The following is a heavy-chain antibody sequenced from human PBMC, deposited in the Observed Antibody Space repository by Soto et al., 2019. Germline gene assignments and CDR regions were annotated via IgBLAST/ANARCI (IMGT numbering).Heavy chain of an antibody. CDR2: IYYSGST. CDR3: ARAQGRYYDSSGPMGWYYFDS. Sequence: PSETLSLTCTVSGGSISSGGYYWSWIRQHPGKGLEWIGYIYYSGSTYYNPSLKSRVTISVDTSKNQFSLKLSSVTAADTAVYYCARAQGRYYDSSGPMGWYYFDSWGQGTLVTVSS. V-gene: IGHV4-31*03. D-gene: IGHD3-22*01. CDR1: GGSISSGGYY. J-gene: IGHJ4*02.